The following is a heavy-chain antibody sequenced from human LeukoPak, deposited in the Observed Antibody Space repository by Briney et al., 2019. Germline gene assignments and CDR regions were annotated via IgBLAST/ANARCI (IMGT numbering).Heavy chain of an antibody. Sequence: GGTLRLSCAASGFTFSSFGMSWVRQAPGKGLEWVSLIYSGGSTYYADSVKGRFTISRDNSKNTLYLQMNSLRAEDTAVYYCARCSSSSYNSYFDYWGQGTLVTVSS. CDR2: IYSGGST. V-gene: IGHV3-66*01. D-gene: IGHD6-13*01. J-gene: IGHJ4*02. CDR3: ARCSSSSYNSYFDY. CDR1: GFTFSSFG.